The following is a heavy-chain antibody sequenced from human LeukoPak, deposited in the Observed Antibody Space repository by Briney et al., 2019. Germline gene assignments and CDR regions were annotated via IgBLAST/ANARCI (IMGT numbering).Heavy chain of an antibody. CDR3: ARDQPGGATWFDY. Sequence: GASVKVSCKASGYTFTGYYMHWVRQAPGQGLEWMGWISAYNGNTNYAQKLQGRVTMTTDTSTSTAYMELRSLRSDDTAVYYCARDQPGGATWFDYWGQGTLVTVSS. CDR1: GYTFTGYY. J-gene: IGHJ4*02. V-gene: IGHV1-18*04. CDR2: ISAYNGNT. D-gene: IGHD1-26*01.